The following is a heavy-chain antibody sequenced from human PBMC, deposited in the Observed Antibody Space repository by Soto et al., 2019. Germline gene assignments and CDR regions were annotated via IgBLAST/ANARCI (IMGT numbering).Heavy chain of an antibody. Sequence: GGSLRLSCAGSGFTFRWFGMNWVRQAPGKGLEWVARISNDGSNEYYVDSVKGRFTISRDNSRNTLYLQMDSLRAEDTAVYYCAKGEVRGIIPSYFDYWGLGTLVTVSS. CDR2: ISNDGSNE. J-gene: IGHJ4*02. D-gene: IGHD3-10*01. V-gene: IGHV3-30*18. CDR3: AKGEVRGIIPSYFDY. CDR1: GFTFRWFG.